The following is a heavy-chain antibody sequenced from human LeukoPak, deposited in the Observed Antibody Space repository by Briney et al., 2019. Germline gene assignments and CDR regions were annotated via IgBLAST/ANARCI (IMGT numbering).Heavy chain of an antibody. D-gene: IGHD5-12*01. CDR3: AREGRWPRAFDV. CDR1: GFTLSSYA. Sequence: GGSLRLSCAASGFTLSSYAMHWVRQPPGKGREWVAVISYDGSNKYYADSVKGRFTISRDNSKNTLYLQMNSLRAEDTAVYYCAREGRWPRAFDVGDQGTMVTVS. V-gene: IGHV3-30-3*01. J-gene: IGHJ3*01. CDR2: ISYDGSNK.